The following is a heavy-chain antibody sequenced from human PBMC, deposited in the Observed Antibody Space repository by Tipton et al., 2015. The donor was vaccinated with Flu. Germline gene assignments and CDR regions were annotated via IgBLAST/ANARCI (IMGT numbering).Heavy chain of an antibody. CDR2: MNPHNDNA. CDR3: ARRDYSNYVSEPKNWFDP. J-gene: IGHJ5*02. CDR1: GNTLSNYD. D-gene: IGHD4-11*01. Sequence: QSGPEVKKPGASVKVSCKASGNTLSNYDINWVRQAPGQGLEWMGWMNPHNDNAGYAHKFQGRVIMTRDTSISTVYMELSNLKSDDTAVYYCARRDYSNYVSEPKNWFDPWGQGILVTVSS. V-gene: IGHV1-8*01.